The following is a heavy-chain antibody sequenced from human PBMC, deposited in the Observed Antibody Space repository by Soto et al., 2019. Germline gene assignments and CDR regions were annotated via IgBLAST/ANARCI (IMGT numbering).Heavy chain of an antibody. CDR3: ASTRYDYDSTGSRIWWFDP. CDR1: GGCMNNYY. Sequence: EILALTCTLSGGCMNNYYWSWIRHARGKGLQYIGYISYMGSTNYNPSLKSRVTISVDTSKKQFSLKLNSVSAADTAAYYCASTRYDYDSTGSRIWWFDPRGQGNLVTV. CDR2: ISYMGST. V-gene: IGHV4-59*01. J-gene: IGHJ5*02. D-gene: IGHD3-22*01.